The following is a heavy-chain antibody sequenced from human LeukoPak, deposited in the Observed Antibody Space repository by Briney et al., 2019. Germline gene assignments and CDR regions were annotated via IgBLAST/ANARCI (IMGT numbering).Heavy chain of an antibody. CDR3: ARATDYGDFNWFDP. Sequence: SETLSLTCAVSGYSISSGYYWVWIRPPPGKGLEWIGSIYHTGNTYYNPSLKSRVTISVDTSKNQFSLKLNSVTAADTAVYYCARATDYGDFNWFDPWGQETLVTVSS. CDR1: GYSISSGYY. D-gene: IGHD4-17*01. V-gene: IGHV4-38-2*01. CDR2: IYHTGNT. J-gene: IGHJ5*02.